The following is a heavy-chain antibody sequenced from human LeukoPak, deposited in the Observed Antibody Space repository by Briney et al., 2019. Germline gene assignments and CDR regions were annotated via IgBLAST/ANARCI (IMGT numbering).Heavy chain of an antibody. CDR3: ARGGLVPAASDFDY. CDR1: GYTFTSYY. J-gene: IGHJ4*02. CDR2: INPSGGST. Sequence: GESLKISCKGSGYTFTSYYMHWVRQAPGQGLEWMGIINPSGGSTSYAQKFQGRVTMTRDTSTSTVYMELSSLRSEDTAVYYCARGGLVPAASDFDYWGQGTLVTVSS. V-gene: IGHV1-46*01. D-gene: IGHD2-2*01.